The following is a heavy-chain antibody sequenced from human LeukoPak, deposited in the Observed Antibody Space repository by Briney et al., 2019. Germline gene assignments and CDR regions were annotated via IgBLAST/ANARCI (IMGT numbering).Heavy chain of an antibody. V-gene: IGHV1-69*13. CDR2: IIPVFGTA. CDR1: GGTFRSFT. J-gene: IGHJ6*03. D-gene: IGHD4-11*01. CDR3: ARVTEPHFYYYYYYMDV. Sequence: SVKVSCKASGGTFRSFTISWVRQAPGQGLEWMGGIIPVFGTANYAQKFQGRVTITADESTSTAYMELSSLRSDDTAVYYCARVTEPHFYYYYYYMDVWGKGTTVTVSS.